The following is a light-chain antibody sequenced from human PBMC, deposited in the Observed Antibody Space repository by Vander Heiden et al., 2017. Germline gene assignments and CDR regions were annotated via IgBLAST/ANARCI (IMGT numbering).Light chain of an antibody. CDR2: AAS. V-gene: IGKV1-39*01. CDR1: QSISSY. CDR3: QHSYTTLVYT. J-gene: IGKJ2*01. Sequence: IQMTQSPCSLSASVGDRVTCTCRASQSISSYLNWSPQKAGKAPKLPTYAASSLQCGLPSRFTPSRSRPDSTLTMRSLNPEDFPTYYCQHSYTTLVYTSG.